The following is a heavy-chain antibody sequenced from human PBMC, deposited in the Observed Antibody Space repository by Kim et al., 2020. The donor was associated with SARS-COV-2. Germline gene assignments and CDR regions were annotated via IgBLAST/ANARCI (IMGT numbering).Heavy chain of an antibody. V-gene: IGHV4-39*01. CDR3: ARHFWIAAAGTPIWYYYGMDV. Sequence: SETLSLTCTVSGGSISSSSYYWGWIRQPPGKGLEWIGSIYYSGSTYYNPSLKSRVTISVDTSKNQFSLKLSSVTAADTAVYYCARHFWIAAAGTPIWYYYGMDVWGQGTTVTVSS. D-gene: IGHD6-13*01. J-gene: IGHJ6*02. CDR1: GGSISSSSYY. CDR2: IYYSGST.